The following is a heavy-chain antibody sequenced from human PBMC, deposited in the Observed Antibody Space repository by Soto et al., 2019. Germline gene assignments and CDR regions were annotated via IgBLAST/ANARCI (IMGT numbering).Heavy chain of an antibody. CDR3: ARGGAISWNVFDY. D-gene: IGHD1-1*01. CDR2: INAGNGNT. J-gene: IGHJ4*02. Sequence: ASVKVSCKXSGYTFSRYAIHWVRQAPGQRLEWMGWINAGNGNTKYSQKFEGRVTLTTDTSANAVYMELSSLRFEDTAIYYCARGGAISWNVFDYWGQGTLVTVSS. CDR1: GYTFSRYA. V-gene: IGHV1-3*01.